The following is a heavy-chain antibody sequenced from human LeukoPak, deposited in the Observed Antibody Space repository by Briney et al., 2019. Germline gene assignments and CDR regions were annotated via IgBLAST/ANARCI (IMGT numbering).Heavy chain of an antibody. CDR3: ASDCGDDCYPAAEYFQH. CDR1: GGTFSSYA. D-gene: IGHD2-21*02. V-gene: IGHV1-69*06. J-gene: IGHJ1*01. CDR2: IIPIFGTA. Sequence: SVKVSCKASGGTFSSYAISWVRQAPGQGLEWMGGIIPIFGTANYAQKFQGRVTITADKSTSTAYMELSSLRSEDTAVYYCASDCGDDCYPAAEYFQHWGQGTLVTVSS.